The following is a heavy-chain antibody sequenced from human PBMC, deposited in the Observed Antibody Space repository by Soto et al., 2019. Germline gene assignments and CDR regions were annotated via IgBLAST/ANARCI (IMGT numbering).Heavy chain of an antibody. V-gene: IGHV3-15*07. CDR3: ATDRSAYKLQLRYNWFDP. CDR1: GFTLSTAW. CDR2: IKSKTAGGTT. J-gene: IGHJ5*02. Sequence: GGSLRLSCAASGFTLSTAWMHWVRQAPGRGLEWVGRIKSKTAGGTTDYAAPVRGRFSISRDDSKNMLYLDMNGLKTEDTAVYFCATDRSAYKLQLRYNWFDPWGQGTQVTVSS. D-gene: IGHD1-7*01.